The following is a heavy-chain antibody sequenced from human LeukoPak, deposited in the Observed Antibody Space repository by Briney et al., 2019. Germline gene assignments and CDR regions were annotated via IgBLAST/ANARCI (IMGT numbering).Heavy chain of an antibody. D-gene: IGHD6-13*01. V-gene: IGHV3-23*01. J-gene: IGHJ4*02. CDR1: GFTFSSYA. CDR2: ISGSGGST. Sequence: GGSLRLSCAASGFTFSSYAMSWVRQAPGKGLEWVSAISGSGGSTYYADSVKGRFTISRDNSKNTLYLQMNSLRAEDTAVYYCAKTSRYSSSWTVDYWGQGTLVTVPS. CDR3: AKTSRYSSSWTVDY.